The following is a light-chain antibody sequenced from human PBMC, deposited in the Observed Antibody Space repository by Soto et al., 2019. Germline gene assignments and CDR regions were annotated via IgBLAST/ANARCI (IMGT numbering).Light chain of an antibody. J-gene: IGLJ1*01. CDR1: SSNIGSNT. CDR3: AAWDDSLNGGYV. V-gene: IGLV1-44*01. CDR2: SNN. Sequence: QSALTQPPSASGTPGQRVTISCSGSSSNIGSNTVNWYRQLPGTAPKLLIYSNNQRPSGVPDRFSGSKSGTSASLAISGLQSEDEADYYCAAWDDSLNGGYVFGTGTKVT.